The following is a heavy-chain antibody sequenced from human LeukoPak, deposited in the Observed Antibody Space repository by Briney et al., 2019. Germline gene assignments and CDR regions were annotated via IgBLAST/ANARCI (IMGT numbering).Heavy chain of an antibody. CDR1: GFTFTNYA. CDR3: AKAPRFGDHATEYYYYYMHV. J-gene: IGHJ6*03. Sequence: GGSLRLSCVASGFTFTNYAMNWVRQSPGKGLGWVSGISGSSYKTYYADSVKGRFTISRDNSKNTLYMQMHSLRVDDTAVYYCAKAPRFGDHATEYYYYYMHVWGKGTTVTVSS. CDR2: ISGSSYKT. D-gene: IGHD3-16*01. V-gene: IGHV3-23*01.